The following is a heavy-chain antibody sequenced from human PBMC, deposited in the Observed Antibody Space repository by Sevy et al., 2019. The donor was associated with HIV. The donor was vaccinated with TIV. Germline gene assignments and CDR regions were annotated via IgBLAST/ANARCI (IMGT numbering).Heavy chain of an antibody. CDR2: MSNTGSTI. Sequence: GGSLRLSCAASGFSFSIYSMNWVRQAPGRGLEWVSYMSNTGSTIHYADSVKGRFTISRENGKNSLYLQMNSLRAEDTAVYYCASQRGGYGGLYYFDYWGQGTLVTVSS. CDR3: ASQRGGYGGLYYFDY. J-gene: IGHJ4*02. V-gene: IGHV3-48*01. CDR1: GFSFSIYS. D-gene: IGHD5-12*01.